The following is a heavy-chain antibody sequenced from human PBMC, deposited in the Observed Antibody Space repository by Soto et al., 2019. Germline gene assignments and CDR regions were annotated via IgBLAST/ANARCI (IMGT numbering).Heavy chain of an antibody. D-gene: IGHD3-3*01. J-gene: IGHJ4*02. V-gene: IGHV3-21*01. CDR3: ARDLMDFWSGYHGFDY. Sequence: GGSLRLSCAASGFTFSSYSMNWVRQAPGKGLEWVSSISSSSSYIYYADSVKGRFTISRDNAKNSLYLQMNSLRAEDTAVYYCARDLMDFWSGYHGFDYWGQGTLVTVFS. CDR2: ISSSSSYI. CDR1: GFTFSSYS.